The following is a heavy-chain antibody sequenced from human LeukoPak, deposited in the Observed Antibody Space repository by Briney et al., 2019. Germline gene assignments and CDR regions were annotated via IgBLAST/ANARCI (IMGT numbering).Heavy chain of an antibody. Sequence: ASVKFSCKASGYTFTGYYMHWVRQAPGQGLEWMGWINPNSGGTNYAQKFQGRVTMTRDTSISTAYMELSRLRSDDTAVYYCARVGSYGDHPTDYWGQGTLVTVSS. CDR2: INPNSGGT. V-gene: IGHV1-2*02. CDR1: GYTFTGYY. CDR3: ARVGSYGDHPTDY. D-gene: IGHD4-17*01. J-gene: IGHJ4*02.